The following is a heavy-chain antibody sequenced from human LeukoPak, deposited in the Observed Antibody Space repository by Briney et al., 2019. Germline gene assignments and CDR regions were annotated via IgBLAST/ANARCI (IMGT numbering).Heavy chain of an antibody. D-gene: IGHD3-22*01. CDR1: GFTFSSYE. CDR2: ISSSGSTI. Sequence: PGGSLRLSCAASGFTFSSYEMNWVRQAPGKGLEWVSYISSSGSTIYYADSVKGRFTISRDNSKNTLYLQMNSQRAEDTAVYYCAKDLSTMIVGGALDYWGQGTLVTVSS. V-gene: IGHV3-48*03. CDR3: AKDLSTMIVGGALDY. J-gene: IGHJ4*02.